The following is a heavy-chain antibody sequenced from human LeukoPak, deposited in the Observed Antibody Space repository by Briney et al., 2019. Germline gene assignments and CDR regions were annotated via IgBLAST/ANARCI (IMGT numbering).Heavy chain of an antibody. CDR1: GASISSYY. D-gene: IGHD3-22*01. CDR2: IYYSGSI. V-gene: IGHV4-59*01. Sequence: PSETLSLICTVSGASISSYYWSWIRQPPGKGLEWIGDIYYSGSIKYNPSLKSRVTMSVDTSKNQFSLKLSSVTAADTAIYYCARENPSGYYNRPIDYWGQGTLVTVSS. J-gene: IGHJ4*02. CDR3: ARENPSGYYNRPIDY.